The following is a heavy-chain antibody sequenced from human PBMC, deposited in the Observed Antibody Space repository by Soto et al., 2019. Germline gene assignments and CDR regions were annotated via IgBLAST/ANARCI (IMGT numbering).Heavy chain of an antibody. CDR1: GASFTNAW. V-gene: IGHV3-15*01. Sequence: VQLVESGGGLVKPGESLRLSCEASGASFTNAWMNWVRQAPGKGLEWVGRIKTRIDTATTDYAAPVKGSFTIARDDSKNTLYLQMDSLKTEDTAVYYCTTEDPSWLRGLEFWGQGTLVTVSS. D-gene: IGHD5-12*01. CDR3: TTEDPSWLRGLEF. J-gene: IGHJ4*02. CDR2: IKTRIDTATT.